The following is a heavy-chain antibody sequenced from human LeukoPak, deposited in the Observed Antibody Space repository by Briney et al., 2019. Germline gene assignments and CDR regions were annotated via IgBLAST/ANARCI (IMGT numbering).Heavy chain of an antibody. CDR1: GNSISNYA. CDR3: TTRACHAGGCSSSFYYYYGLHF. V-gene: IGHV1-69*01. Sequence: GASVKVSCKASGNSISNYAVSWVRQAPGRGFEWMGGIIPIFGTADYAQKFQGRVTITADQSTSTTYMALSSLKSEDTATYYCTTRACHAGGCSSSFYYYYGLHFWGQGTTVSVSS. J-gene: IGHJ6*02. D-gene: IGHD3-16*01. CDR2: IIPIFGTA.